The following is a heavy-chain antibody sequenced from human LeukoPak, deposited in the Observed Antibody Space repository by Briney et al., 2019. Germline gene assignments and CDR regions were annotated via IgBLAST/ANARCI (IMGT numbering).Heavy chain of an antibody. V-gene: IGHV6-1*01. J-gene: IGHJ6*02. CDR1: GASISSGDYH. D-gene: IGHD6-13*01. CDR3: ARAEEDSSSWYHYYYGMDV. Sequence: PSETLSLTCTVSGASISSGDYHWNWIRQPPGKGLEWLGRTYYRSKWYNDYAVSVKSRITINPDTSKNQFSLQLNSVTPEDTAVYYCARAEEDSSSWYHYYYGMDVWGQGTTVTVSS. CDR2: TYYRSKWYN.